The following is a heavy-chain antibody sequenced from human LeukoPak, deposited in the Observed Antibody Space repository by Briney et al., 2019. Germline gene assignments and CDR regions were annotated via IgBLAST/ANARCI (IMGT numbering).Heavy chain of an antibody. CDR3: ARDGFYYDSSSTGFDY. D-gene: IGHD3-22*01. V-gene: IGHV3-53*01. Sequence: GGSLRLSCAASGFTVSSTYMSWVRQAPGKGLEWVSVIYSGGSTYYADSVKGRFTISRDNSKNTLYLQMNSLRAEDTAVYYCARDGFYYDSSSTGFDYWGQGTLVTVSS. CDR2: IYSGGST. J-gene: IGHJ4*02. CDR1: GFTVSSTY.